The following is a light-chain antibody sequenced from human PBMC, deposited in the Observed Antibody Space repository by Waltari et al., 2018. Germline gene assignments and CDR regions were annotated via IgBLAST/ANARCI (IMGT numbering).Light chain of an antibody. V-gene: IGKV2D-29*02. CDR2: FAS. J-gene: IGKJ4*02. CDR1: QSLLHSNGNTY. Sequence: DIVLTQTPLSLSVTPGAPASISSRSSQSLLHSNGNTYLYWYLQKPGQSPQLLMYFASNRACGVPDRFSGSGSGTDFTLGISRLEADDIGVYYCMQDTQLPLTFGGGTKVDIK. CDR3: MQDTQLPLT.